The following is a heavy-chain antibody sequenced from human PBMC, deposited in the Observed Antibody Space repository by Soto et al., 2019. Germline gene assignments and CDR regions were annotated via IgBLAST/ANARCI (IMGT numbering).Heavy chain of an antibody. CDR1: GGSISSSNW. CDR3: ARSGGYWYFDL. CDR2: IYHSGST. J-gene: IGHJ2*01. Sequence: SETLSLTCAVSGGSISSSNWWSWVRKPPGKWLEWIGEIYHSGSTNYNPSLKSRVTISVDKSKNQFSLKLSSVTAADTAVYYCARSGGYWYFDLWGRGTLVTVSS. V-gene: IGHV4-4*02.